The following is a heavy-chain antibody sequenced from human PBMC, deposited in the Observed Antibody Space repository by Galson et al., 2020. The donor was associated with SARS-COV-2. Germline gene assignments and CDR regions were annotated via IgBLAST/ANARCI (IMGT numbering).Heavy chain of an antibody. CDR2: IYYSGST. Sequence: ETSETLSLTCTVSGGSISSGGYYWSWIRQHPGKGLEWIGYIYYSGSTYYNPSLKSRVTISVDTSKNQFSLKLSSVTAADTAVYYCARAGRNSMIVVVINAFDIWGQGTMVTVSS. CDR3: ARAGRNSMIVVVINAFDI. J-gene: IGHJ3*02. V-gene: IGHV4-31*03. CDR1: GGSISSGGYY. D-gene: IGHD3-22*01.